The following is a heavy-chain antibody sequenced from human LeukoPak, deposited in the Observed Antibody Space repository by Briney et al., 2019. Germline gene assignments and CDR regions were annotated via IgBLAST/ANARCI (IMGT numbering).Heavy chain of an antibody. V-gene: IGHV3-21*01. Sequence: PGGSLRLSCAASGFTFSSYSMNWVRQAPGKGLEWVSCISSSSSYIYYADSVKGRFTISRDNAKNSLYLQMNSLRAEDTAVYYCARDRGSGSYYKPDAFDIWGQGTMVTVSS. D-gene: IGHD3-10*01. CDR1: GFTFSSYS. CDR3: ARDRGSGSYYKPDAFDI. J-gene: IGHJ3*02. CDR2: ISSSSSYI.